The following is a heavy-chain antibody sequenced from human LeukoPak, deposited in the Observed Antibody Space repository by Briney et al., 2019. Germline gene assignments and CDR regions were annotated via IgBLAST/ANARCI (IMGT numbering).Heavy chain of an antibody. D-gene: IGHD3-22*01. V-gene: IGHV4-38-2*02. J-gene: IGHJ3*02. Sequence: PSETLSLTCTVSGYSLSSGYYWGWIRQPPGKGLEWIGSIYHSGTTYYNPSLKSRVTISVDTSKNQFSLKLNSVTAADTAVYYCARGVYYDSGAYISAYDAFNIWGQGTMVTVSS. CDR2: IYHSGTT. CDR3: ARGVYYDSGAYISAYDAFNI. CDR1: GYSLSSGYY.